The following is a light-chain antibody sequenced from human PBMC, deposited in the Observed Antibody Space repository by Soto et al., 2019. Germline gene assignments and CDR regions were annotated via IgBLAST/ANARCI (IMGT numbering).Light chain of an antibody. CDR1: QSISSW. J-gene: IGKJ1*01. Sequence: DIQMTQSPSTLSASVGDRVTITCRASQSISSWLAWYQQKPGKAPKLLIYAASTVQDGVPSRFTGSGSGTEFTLTISSLQPDDFATYYCQQYSGYWTFGQGTKVEIK. V-gene: IGKV1-5*01. CDR2: AAS. CDR3: QQYSGYWT.